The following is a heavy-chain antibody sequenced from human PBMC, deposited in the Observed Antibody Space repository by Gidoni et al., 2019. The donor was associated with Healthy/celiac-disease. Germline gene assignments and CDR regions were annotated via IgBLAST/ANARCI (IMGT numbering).Heavy chain of an antibody. CDR2: INAGNGNT. Sequence: QVQLVQSGAEVKKPGASVKVSCKASGYTFTSYAMHWVRQAPGQRLEWMVWINAGNGNTKYSQKFQGRVTITRDTSASTAYMELSSLRSEDTAVYYCARGPGSYYDFDYWGQGTLVTVSS. V-gene: IGHV1-3*01. CDR3: ARGPGSYYDFDY. D-gene: IGHD1-26*01. J-gene: IGHJ4*02. CDR1: GYTFTSYA.